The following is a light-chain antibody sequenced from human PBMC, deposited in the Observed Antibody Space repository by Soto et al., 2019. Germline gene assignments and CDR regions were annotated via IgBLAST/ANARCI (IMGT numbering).Light chain of an antibody. J-gene: IGLJ3*02. V-gene: IGLV2-8*01. CDR2: DVD. Sequence: QSALTQPPSASGSPGQSVTISCTGTTSDVGGYNYVSWYQQHPGKAPKLLVYDVDKRPSGVPDRFSGSKSGNTASLTASGLQAEDEADYFCSSSAGVYTWVFGGGTKLTVI. CDR3: SSSAGVYTWV. CDR1: TSDVGGYNY.